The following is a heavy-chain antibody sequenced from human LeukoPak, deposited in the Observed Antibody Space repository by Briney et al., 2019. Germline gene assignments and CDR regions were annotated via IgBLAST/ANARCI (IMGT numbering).Heavy chain of an antibody. CDR1: GFTFSSCA. V-gene: IGHV3-30-3*01. J-gene: IGHJ6*02. CDR3: ARPLPQWDCSSTSCPYYYYGMDV. D-gene: IGHD2-2*01. CDR2: ISYDGSNK. Sequence: GRSLRRSCAASGFTFSSCAMHWLRQAPGKGLEWVAAISYDGSNKYYADSVKGRFTISRDNSKNTLYLQVNSLRAEDTAVYYCARPLPQWDCSSTSCPYYYYGMDVRGQGTTVTVSS.